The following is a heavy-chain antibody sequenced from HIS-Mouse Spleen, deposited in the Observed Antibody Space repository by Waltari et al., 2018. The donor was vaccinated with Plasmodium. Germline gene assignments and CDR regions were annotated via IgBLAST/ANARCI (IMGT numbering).Heavy chain of an antibody. J-gene: IGHJ6*02. CDR3: SRDSGGSYYDGWYYYGVDV. CDR2: IDYSGTP. V-gene: IGHV4-39*07. D-gene: IGHD1-26*01. Sequence: QLQLQESGPGLVKPSETLSLTCTVSGGSISSSSYYWGWIRQPPGKGLGLVGSIDYSGTPVSNPSLKSRVTISVDTSENPFSRKLSSVTAADTAVYYCSRDSGGSYYDGWYYYGVDVWGQGATVTVSS. CDR1: GGSISSSSYY.